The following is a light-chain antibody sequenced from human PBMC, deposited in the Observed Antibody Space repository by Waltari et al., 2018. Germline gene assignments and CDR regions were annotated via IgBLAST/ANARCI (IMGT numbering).Light chain of an antibody. CDR2: EGT. V-gene: IGLV2-23*01. J-gene: IGLJ2*01. CDR3: SSYAGTGTLV. CDR1: GGDVGGYHL. Sequence: QSALTQPASVSGSPGQSITISCTATGGDVGGYHLVSWYQQRPGKAPKLMIYEGTKRPSGVSNRFSGSKSGNTASLTISGLQAEDEADYYCSSYAGTGTLVFGGGTKLTVL.